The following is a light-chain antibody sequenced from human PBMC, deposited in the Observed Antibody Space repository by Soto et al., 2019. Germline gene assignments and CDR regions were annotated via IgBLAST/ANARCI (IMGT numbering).Light chain of an antibody. Sequence: ETVMTQSPATLSVSPGERATLSCRASQSVNSDLAWFQKKPGQAPRLLIYRASTRATGTPARFSGGGFGTEFTLTISSLQSEDFAVYYCQQHDSWPRTFGQGTKVDIK. J-gene: IGKJ1*01. V-gene: IGKV3D-15*01. CDR2: RAS. CDR3: QQHDSWPRT. CDR1: QSVNSD.